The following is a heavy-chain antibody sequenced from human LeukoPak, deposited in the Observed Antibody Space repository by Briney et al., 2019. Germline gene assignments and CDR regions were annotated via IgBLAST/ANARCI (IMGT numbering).Heavy chain of an antibody. Sequence: SETLSLTCAVYGGSFSGYYWSWIRQPPGKGLEWIGEINHSGSTNYNPSLKSRVTISLVASKTQLSLKLSSVTAADTAVYYCTRVRELTVINWFDPWGQGNPVIVSS. V-gene: IGHV4-34*01. J-gene: IGHJ5*02. D-gene: IGHD1-26*01. CDR1: GGSFSGYY. CDR3: TRVRELTVINWFDP. CDR2: INHSGST.